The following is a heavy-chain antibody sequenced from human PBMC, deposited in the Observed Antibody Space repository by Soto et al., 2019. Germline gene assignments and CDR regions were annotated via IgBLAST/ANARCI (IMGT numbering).Heavy chain of an antibody. V-gene: IGHV4-59*08. Sequence: SENLSLTFTVSGGSLSSYYWSWIRQPPGKGPKWIGYIHYSGSTNYNPSLKSRVTISVDTSKNQFSLKLSSVTAADTAVYYCARLLVAYGDSSAYYYYMDVWVKGTTVTVSS. CDR1: GGSLSSYY. D-gene: IGHD4-17*01. CDR2: IHYSGST. CDR3: ARLLVAYGDSSAYYYYMDV. J-gene: IGHJ6*03.